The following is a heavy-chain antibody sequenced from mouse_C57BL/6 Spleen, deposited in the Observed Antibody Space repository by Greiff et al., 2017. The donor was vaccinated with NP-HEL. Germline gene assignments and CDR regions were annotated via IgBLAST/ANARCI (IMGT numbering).Heavy chain of an antibody. CDR1: GFNIKDYY. CDR3: TMDEYDAWFAY. Sequence: VQLKESGAELVRPGASVKLSCTASGFNIKDYYMHWVKQRPEQGLEWIGRIDPGDGYTEYAPKFQGKATMTADTSSNTAYLQLSSLTSEDTAVYYCTMDEYDAWFAYWGQGTLVTVSA. CDR2: IDPGDGYT. V-gene: IGHV14-1*01. J-gene: IGHJ3*01. D-gene: IGHD2-4*01.